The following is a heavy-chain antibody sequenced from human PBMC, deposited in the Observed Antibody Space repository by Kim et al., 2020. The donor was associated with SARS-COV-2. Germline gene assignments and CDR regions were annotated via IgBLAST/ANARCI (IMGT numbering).Heavy chain of an antibody. Sequence: SETLSLTCTVSGGSISSGGYYWSWIRQHPGKCLEWLGYIYYSGSTYYNPSLKSRVTISVYTSKNQFSLKLSSVTAADTSVYYCARATTTIFGVVSEFDYWGQGTLVTVSS. CDR2: IYYSGST. J-gene: IGHJ4*02. CDR3: ARATTTIFGVVSEFDY. D-gene: IGHD3-3*01. CDR1: GGSISSGGYY. V-gene: IGHV4-31*03.